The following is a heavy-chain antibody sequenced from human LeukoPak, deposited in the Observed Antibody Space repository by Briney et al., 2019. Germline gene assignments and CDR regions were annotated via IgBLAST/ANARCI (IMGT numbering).Heavy chain of an antibody. J-gene: IGHJ4*02. V-gene: IGHV3-23*01. CDR3: AKEGTCYYDFDS. D-gene: IGHD3-22*01. CDR2: ISGSGGST. Sequence: GGSLRLSCAASGFTFSTYAMNWVRQAPGKGLEWVSAISGSGGSTYYADSVKGRFSISRDNSKNTLYLQMNSLRAEDTAEYYCAKEGTCYYDFDSWGQGTLVTVSS. CDR1: GFTFSTYA.